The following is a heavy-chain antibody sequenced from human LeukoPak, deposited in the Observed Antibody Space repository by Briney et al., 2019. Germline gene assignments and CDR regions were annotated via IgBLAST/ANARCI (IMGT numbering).Heavy chain of an antibody. J-gene: IGHJ3*02. Sequence: GGSLRLACAASGFTFSSYSMNWVRQAPGKGLEWVSSISSSSSYIYYADSVKGRFTISRDNAKNSLYLQMNSLRAEDTAVYYCARGHSSGWYGGDAFDIWGQGTMVTVSS. CDR1: GFTFSSYS. CDR2: ISSSSSYI. V-gene: IGHV3-21*01. CDR3: ARGHSSGWYGGDAFDI. D-gene: IGHD6-19*01.